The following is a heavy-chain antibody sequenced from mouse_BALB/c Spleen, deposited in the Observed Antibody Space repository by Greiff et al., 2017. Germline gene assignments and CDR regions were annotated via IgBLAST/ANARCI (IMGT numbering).Heavy chain of an antibody. CDR1: GFTFSSYA. CDR2: ISSGGGST. CDR3: ARHFPLYGNGGDY. J-gene: IGHJ4*01. V-gene: IGHV5-12-1*01. D-gene: IGHD2-1*01. Sequence: EVKLVESGGGLVKPGGSLKLSCAASGFTFSSYAMSWVRQSPEKRLEWVAEISSGGGSTYYPDTVKGRFTISRDNAKNTLYLQMSSLKSEDTAMYYCARHFPLYGNGGDYWGQGTSVTVSS.